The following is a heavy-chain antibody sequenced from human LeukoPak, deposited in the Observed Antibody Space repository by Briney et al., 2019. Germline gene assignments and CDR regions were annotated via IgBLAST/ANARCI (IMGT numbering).Heavy chain of an antibody. CDR3: ARHFGPLGSLSIDY. CDR2: ISSSNRYT. J-gene: IGHJ4*02. CDR1: GFTFSDYY. Sequence: PGGSLRLSCAASGFTFSDYYMSWISQAPGKGLEWVSYISSSNRYTNYADSVKGRFTISRDNAKNSLYLQMNSLRDEDSAVYYCARHFGPLGSLSIDYWGQGTLVTVSS. D-gene: IGHD6-6*01. V-gene: IGHV3-11*06.